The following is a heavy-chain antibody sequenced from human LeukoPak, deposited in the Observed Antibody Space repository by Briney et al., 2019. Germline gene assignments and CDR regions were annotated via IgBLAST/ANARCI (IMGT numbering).Heavy chain of an antibody. V-gene: IGHV5-10-1*01. J-gene: IGHJ5*02. CDR1: GCDFSSYW. CDR2: IAPSDSYT. D-gene: IGHD3-10*01. CDR3: ASRYGSGTFYPLDP. Sequence: GGGLRSSFKGAGCDFSSYWIRWGRRMPGKGGGGRGKIAPSDSYTNSSPSFQGHVPISPDKSPSTAYLQWSSLKASDTAMYYCASRYGSGTFYPLDPWGQGTLVSVSS.